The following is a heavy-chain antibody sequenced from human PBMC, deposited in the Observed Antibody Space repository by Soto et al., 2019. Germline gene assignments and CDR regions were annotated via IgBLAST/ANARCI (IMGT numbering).Heavy chain of an antibody. Sequence: QVQLQESGPGLVKPSQTLSLTCTVSGGSISSGDYYWSWIRQPPGKGLEWIGYIYYSGSTYYNPSLNSRVTISVDTSKNQFSLKLSSVTAADTAVYYCAGDHVDMGITMVRGVKNWFDPWGQGTLVTVSS. D-gene: IGHD3-10*01. V-gene: IGHV4-30-4*01. J-gene: IGHJ5*02. CDR3: AGDHVDMGITMVRGVKNWFDP. CDR1: GGSISSGDYY. CDR2: IYYSGST.